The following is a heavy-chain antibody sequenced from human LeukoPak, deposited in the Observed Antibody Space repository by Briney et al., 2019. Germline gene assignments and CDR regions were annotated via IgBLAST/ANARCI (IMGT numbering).Heavy chain of an antibody. Sequence: SETLSLTCTISGGSISTYYWGWIRQPPGKGLEWIAYVSDIGSINYNPSLKSRVTISLDTSKNQLSLKLSSVTAADTAVYYCAGHHPRNTVDFWGQGTLVTVSS. CDR1: GGSISTYY. CDR2: VSDIGSI. CDR3: AGHHPRNTVDF. J-gene: IGHJ4*02. V-gene: IGHV4-59*08. D-gene: IGHD2-8*02.